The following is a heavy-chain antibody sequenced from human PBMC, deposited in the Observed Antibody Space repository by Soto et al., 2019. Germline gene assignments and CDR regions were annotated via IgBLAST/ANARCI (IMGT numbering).Heavy chain of an antibody. V-gene: IGHV1-8*01. J-gene: IGHJ4*02. CDR3: ARGAESNGWKGFGADKYYFDF. CDR1: GYTFTSYD. D-gene: IGHD6-19*01. CDR2: MNPNTGNS. Sequence: ASVKVSCKASGYTFTSYDIDWVRQAPGQRLEWMGWMNPNTGNSAYSQKFQGRVTVTSDTSISTVYMELSSLRSEDTAVYYCARGAESNGWKGFGADKYYFDFWGQGTLVTVSS.